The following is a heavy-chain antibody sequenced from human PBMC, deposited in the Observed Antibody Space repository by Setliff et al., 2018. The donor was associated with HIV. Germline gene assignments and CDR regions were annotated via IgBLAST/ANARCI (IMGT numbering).Heavy chain of an antibody. CDR3: AKEGNSVDNWLDP. CDR2: IYHTGKT. V-gene: IGHV4-31*03. CDR1: GDPIFIGGYY. D-gene: IGHD1-26*01. J-gene: IGHJ5*02. Sequence: SETLSLTCTVSGDPIFIGGYYWSWIRQHPGGGLEWIGYIYHTGKTYYNPALQSRIIMSLDMSQNQFSLKLSSVTAADTAVYYCAKEGNSVDNWLDPWGPGTLVTVSS.